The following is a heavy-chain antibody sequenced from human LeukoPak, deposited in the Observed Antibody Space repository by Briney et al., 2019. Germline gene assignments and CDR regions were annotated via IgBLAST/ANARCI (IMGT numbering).Heavy chain of an antibody. J-gene: IGHJ4*02. Sequence: ASVKVSCKASGGTFSSYAISWVRQAPRQGLEWMGGIIPIFGTANYAQKFQGRVTITTDESTSTAYMELSSLRSEDTAVYYCASGDDSSGYFSFDYWGQGTLVTVSS. D-gene: IGHD3-22*01. V-gene: IGHV1-69*05. CDR1: GGTFSSYA. CDR3: ASGDDSSGYFSFDY. CDR2: IIPIFGTA.